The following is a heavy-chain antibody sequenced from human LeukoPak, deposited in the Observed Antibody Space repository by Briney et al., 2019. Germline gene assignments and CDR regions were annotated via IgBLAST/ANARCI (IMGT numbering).Heavy chain of an antibody. J-gene: IGHJ4*02. CDR1: GYXXTSYW. V-gene: IGHV5-51*01. CDR3: ARAYSTNSSPDY. D-gene: IGHD2/OR15-2a*01. CDR2: IYPGDSDT. Sequence: XXXQISXXXSGYXXTSYWIGWVRPMPGKGLEWMGIIYPGDSDTRYSPSFQGQVTISADKSISTAYLQWSSLKASDTAMYYCARAYSTNSSPDYWGQGTLVTVSS.